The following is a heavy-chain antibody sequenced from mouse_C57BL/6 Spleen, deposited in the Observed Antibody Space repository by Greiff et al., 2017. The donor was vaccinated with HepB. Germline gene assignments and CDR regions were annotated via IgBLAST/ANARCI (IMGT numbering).Heavy chain of an antibody. CDR1: GYTFTSYG. D-gene: IGHD2-4*01. CDR3: ARGGDYDYVDWYFDV. V-gene: IGHV1-81*01. CDR2: IYPRSGNT. Sequence: VQLKESGAELARPGASVKLSCKASGYTFTSYGISWVKQRTGQGLEWIGEIYPRSGNTYYNEKFKGKATLTADKSSSTAYMELRSLTSEDSAVYFCARGGDYDYVDWYFDVWGTGTTVTVSS. J-gene: IGHJ1*03.